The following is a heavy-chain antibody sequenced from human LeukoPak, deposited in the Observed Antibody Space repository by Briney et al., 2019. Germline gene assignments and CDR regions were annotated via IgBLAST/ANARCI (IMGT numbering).Heavy chain of an antibody. CDR3: ARNLASPFYYYYMDV. CDR2: IYYSGST. Sequence: PSETLSLTCTVSGGAISSYYWSWLRQPPGKGLEWIGYIYYSGSTNYNPSLKSRVTISVDTSKNQFSLKLSSVTAGDTAVYYCARNLASPFYYYYMDVWGKGTTVTVSS. J-gene: IGHJ6*03. V-gene: IGHV4-59*01. CDR1: GGAISSYY. D-gene: IGHD5-12*01.